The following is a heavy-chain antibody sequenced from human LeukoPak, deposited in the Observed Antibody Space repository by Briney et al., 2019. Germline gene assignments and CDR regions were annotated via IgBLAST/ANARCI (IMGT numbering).Heavy chain of an antibody. CDR1: GGSISSGGYY. Sequence: SQTQTLTCTVSGGSISSGGYYWSWIRQHPGKGLEWIGYIYYSGSTYYNPSLKSRVTISVDTSKNQFSLKLSSVTAADTAVYYCARVRPGGRNYFDYWGRGNLVSVSS. D-gene: IGHD2-15*01. CDR3: ARVRPGGRNYFDY. J-gene: IGHJ4*02. CDR2: IYYSGST. V-gene: IGHV4-31*03.